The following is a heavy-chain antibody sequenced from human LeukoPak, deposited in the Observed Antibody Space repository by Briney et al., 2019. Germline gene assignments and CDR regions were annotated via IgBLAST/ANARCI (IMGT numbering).Heavy chain of an antibody. Sequence: ASVKVSCTASGYTFMNYGIAWVREAPGQGPERMGWISGSTGRTHYTQSVQGRVTMARDTSTGTAYMELRSLRSDDTAVYYCARVGRDCSNINCYWADWFDPWGQGTLVIVSS. J-gene: IGHJ5*02. CDR3: ARVGRDCSNINCYWADWFDP. V-gene: IGHV1-18*01. CDR2: ISGSTGRT. CDR1: GYTFMNYG. D-gene: IGHD2-2*01.